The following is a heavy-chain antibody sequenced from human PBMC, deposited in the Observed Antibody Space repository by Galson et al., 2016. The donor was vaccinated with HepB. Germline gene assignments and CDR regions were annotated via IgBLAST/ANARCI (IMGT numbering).Heavy chain of an antibody. Sequence: SLRLSCAASGFAFNVYNMKWVRQAPGKGLECISYIYSRGETKYYADSVKGRFSISRDNAQNSLFLPMNSLKDEDTATYYCVAKEFVHCGGGFSFWCQGTLFTFSS. D-gene: IGHD2-21*01. CDR2: IYSRGETK. CDR3: VAKEFVHCGGGFSF. J-gene: IGHJ4*02. CDR1: GFAFNVYN. V-gene: IGHV3-48*03.